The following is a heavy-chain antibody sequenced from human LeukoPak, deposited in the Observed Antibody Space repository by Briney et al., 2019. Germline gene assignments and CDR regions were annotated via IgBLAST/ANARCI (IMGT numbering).Heavy chain of an antibody. J-gene: IGHJ6*02. Sequence: PGGSLRLSCAASGFTLSGSAMHWVRQASGKGLEWAGRIRSKANNYATDYAASVEGRFTISRDDSRNSAYLQMNSLKTEDTAVYYCTRIFSFSGMDVWGQGTTVTVSS. CDR2: IRSKANNYAT. V-gene: IGHV3-73*01. CDR1: GFTLSGSA. CDR3: TRIFSFSGMDV. D-gene: IGHD3-9*01.